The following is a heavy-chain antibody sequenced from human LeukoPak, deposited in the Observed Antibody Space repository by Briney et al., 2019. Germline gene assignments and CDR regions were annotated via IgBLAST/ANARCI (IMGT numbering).Heavy chain of an antibody. CDR1: GGSISSYY. CDR3: ASGSLPYYDSSGYYLSFDY. D-gene: IGHD3-22*01. J-gene: IGHJ4*02. V-gene: IGHV4-4*07. Sequence: PSETLSLTCTVSGGSISSYYWSWIRQPAGKGLEWIGRIYTSGSTNYNPSLKSRVTMSVDTSKNQFSLKLSSVTAADTAVYYCASGSLPYYDSSGYYLSFDYWGQGTLVTVSS. CDR2: IYTSGST.